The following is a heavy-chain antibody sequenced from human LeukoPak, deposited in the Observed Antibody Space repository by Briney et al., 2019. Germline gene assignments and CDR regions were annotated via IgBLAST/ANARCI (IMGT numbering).Heavy chain of an antibody. V-gene: IGHV3-23*01. D-gene: IGHD3-10*01. J-gene: IGHJ3*02. CDR3: AMNRYGSGSYYSSVKFDAFDI. CDR2: ISGSGGST. Sequence: GGSLRLSCAASGFTFSSYGMSWVRQAPGKGLEWVSAISGSGGSTYYADSVKGRFTISRGNSKNTLYLQMNSLRAEHTAVYYCAMNRYGSGSYYSSVKFDAFDIWGQGTMVTVSS. CDR1: GFTFSSYG.